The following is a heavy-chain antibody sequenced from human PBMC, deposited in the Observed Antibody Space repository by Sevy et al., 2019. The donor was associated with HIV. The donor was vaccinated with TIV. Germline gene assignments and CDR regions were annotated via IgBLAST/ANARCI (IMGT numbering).Heavy chain of an antibody. J-gene: IGHJ4*02. V-gene: IGHV3-7*03. CDR3: ARAIGAGAAY. Sequence: GGSLRLSCAASGFTFSGYWMHWVRQAPGKGLEWVANINEDGKTKYYLDSVKGRFAISRDNARNSLFLQMNNLRVDDTARYFCARAIGAGAAYWGQGTLVTVSS. CDR1: GFTFSGYW. CDR2: INEDGKTK. D-gene: IGHD3-3*01.